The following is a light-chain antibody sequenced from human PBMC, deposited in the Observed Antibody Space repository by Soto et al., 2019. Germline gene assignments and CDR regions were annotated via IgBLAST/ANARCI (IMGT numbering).Light chain of an antibody. CDR3: QQYNNWPPST. J-gene: IGKJ1*01. Sequence: EIVMTQSPATLSVSPGDRATLSCKASQSISDNLAWYQHKPGQAPRPPIYDASTRATGTPVRFSGSGSGTEFTLTIGSLQPEDFGVYYCQQYNNWPPSTFGRGTKVDIK. CDR1: QSISDN. CDR2: DAS. V-gene: IGKV3-15*01.